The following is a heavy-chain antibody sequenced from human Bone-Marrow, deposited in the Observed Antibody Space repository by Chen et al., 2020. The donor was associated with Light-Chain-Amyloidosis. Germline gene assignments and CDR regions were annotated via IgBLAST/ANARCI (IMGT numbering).Heavy chain of an antibody. CDR3: ASYNGGAALNI. CDR2: IWYDGSNK. Sequence: QVQLVESGGDVVQPGRSLRLSCAASGFTFTQSLIHWVRQAPGRGLQWVAIIWYDGSNKYYGDSVKGRFSISRDNSKNSVYLQMNSLKDEDTALYYCASYNGGAALNIWGQGTMVTVSS. V-gene: IGHV3-33*03. CDR1: GFTFTQSL. D-gene: IGHD3-16*01. J-gene: IGHJ3*02.